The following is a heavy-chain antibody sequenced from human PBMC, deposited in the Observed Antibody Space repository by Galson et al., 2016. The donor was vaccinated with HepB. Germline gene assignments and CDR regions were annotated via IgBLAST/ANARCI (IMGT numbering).Heavy chain of an antibody. Sequence: SLRLSCAASGFTFGDYYMTWIRQAPGKGLQWVAYISGSTIYTNYADSVRGRFTISRDNAKSTLYLQMNSLRAGDTALYYCAKMKGMQLQSYGMNVWGQGTTVTVSS. CDR2: ISGSTIYT. V-gene: IGHV3-11*03. J-gene: IGHJ6*02. D-gene: IGHD4-11*01. CDR3: AKMKGMQLQSYGMNV. CDR1: GFTFGDYY.